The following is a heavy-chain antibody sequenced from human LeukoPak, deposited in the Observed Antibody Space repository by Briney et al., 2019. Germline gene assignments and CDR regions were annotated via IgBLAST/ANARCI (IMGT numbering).Heavy chain of an antibody. CDR3: ARRGIAAAGYDY. CDR1: GGSISSYY. J-gene: IGHJ4*02. V-gene: IGHV4-59*08. CDR2: IYYSGTT. Sequence: TSETLSLTCTVSGGSISSYYWSCIRQPPGKGLEWIGYIYYSGTTNYNPSLKSRVTILVDTSKNQFSLNLSSVTAADTAVYYCARRGIAAAGYDYWGQGTLVTVSS. D-gene: IGHD6-13*01.